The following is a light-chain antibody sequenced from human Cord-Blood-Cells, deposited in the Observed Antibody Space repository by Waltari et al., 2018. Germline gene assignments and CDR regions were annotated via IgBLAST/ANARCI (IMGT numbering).Light chain of an antibody. CDR3: QQRSNWRT. V-gene: IGKV3-11*01. Sequence: EIVLTQSQATLTSSSGERGTLSCRASQGGSSYLAWYQQKPGQAPRLLIYAETNRATGIPARFSGRGSGTDFTLTISSLEPEDFAVYYWQQRSNWRTFGQGTKVEIK. CDR2: AET. CDR1: QGGSSY. J-gene: IGKJ1*01.